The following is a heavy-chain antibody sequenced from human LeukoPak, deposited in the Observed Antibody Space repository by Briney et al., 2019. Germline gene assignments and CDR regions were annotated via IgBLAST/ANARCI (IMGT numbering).Heavy chain of an antibody. CDR2: ISGSGGST. Sequence: GGSLRLSCAASGFTFSSYAMSWVRQAPGKGLEWVSAISGSGGSTYYADSVKGRFTISRDNSKNTLYLQMNSLRAEDTAVYYCAKDYTYYYDSSGEGGYWGQGTLVTVSS. D-gene: IGHD3-22*01. CDR1: GFTFSSYA. J-gene: IGHJ4*02. V-gene: IGHV3-23*01. CDR3: AKDYTYYYDSSGEGGY.